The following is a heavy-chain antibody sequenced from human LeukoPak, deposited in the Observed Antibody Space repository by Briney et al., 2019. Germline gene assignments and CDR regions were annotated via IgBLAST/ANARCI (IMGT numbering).Heavy chain of an antibody. CDR1: GFTFSSYA. CDR2: ISGSGGST. CDR3: ATYIYDFWSGYSVYYFDY. Sequence: GGCLRLSSAASGFTFSSYAMSWVRQAPGKGLEWVSAISGSGGSTYYADSVKGRFTISRDNSKNTLYLQMNSLRAEDTAVYYCATYIYDFWSGYSVYYFDYWGQGTLVTVSS. D-gene: IGHD3-3*01. V-gene: IGHV3-23*01. J-gene: IGHJ4*02.